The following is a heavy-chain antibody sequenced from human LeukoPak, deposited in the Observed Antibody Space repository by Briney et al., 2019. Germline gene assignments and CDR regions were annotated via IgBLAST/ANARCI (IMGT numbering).Heavy chain of an antibody. J-gene: IGHJ3*02. CDR3: TKGDDSSTWYTFDI. CDR2: IGGSGGST. Sequence: GGSLRLSCAASGFTFSTYAMSWVRQAPGKGLEWVSTIGGSGGSTYYADSVKGRFTTSRDNSKNTLYLQMNSPRDEDTAVYYCTKGDDSSTWYTFDIWGQGTMVTVSS. D-gene: IGHD6-13*01. CDR1: GFTFSTYA. V-gene: IGHV3-23*01.